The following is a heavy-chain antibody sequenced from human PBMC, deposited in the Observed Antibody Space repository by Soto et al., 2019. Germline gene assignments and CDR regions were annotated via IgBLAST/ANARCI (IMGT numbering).Heavy chain of an antibody. J-gene: IGHJ3*02. CDR3: AKDMDPTVTPLACAFDI. CDR2: INGDGSST. D-gene: IGHD4-4*01. Sequence: GGSLRLSCAASGFTFSSYWMHWVRRAPGKGLEWVSRINGDGSSTSYADSVKGRFTISRDNSKNTLYLQMNSLRAEDTAVYYCAKDMDPTVTPLACAFDIWGQGTMVTVSS. CDR1: GFTFSSYW. V-gene: IGHV3-74*01.